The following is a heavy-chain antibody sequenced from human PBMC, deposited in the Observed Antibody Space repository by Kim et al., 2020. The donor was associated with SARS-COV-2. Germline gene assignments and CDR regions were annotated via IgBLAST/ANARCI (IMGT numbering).Heavy chain of an antibody. V-gene: IGHV1-3*04. J-gene: IGHJ4*02. CDR2: INTGTGNT. CDR1: GYTFTNHA. CDR3: ARDVSGDLKD. D-gene: IGHD3-3*01. Sequence: ASVKVSCKGSGYTFTNHAIYWVRQAPGQSLEWMAWINTGTGNTKYSQKFQDRVTLSSDTSATTAYMELSSLTSEDTAVYYCARDVSGDLKDWGQGTLVTVSS.